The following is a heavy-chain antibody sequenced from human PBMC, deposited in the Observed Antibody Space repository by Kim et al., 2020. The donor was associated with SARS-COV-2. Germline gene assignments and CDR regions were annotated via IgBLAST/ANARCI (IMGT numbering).Heavy chain of an antibody. CDR3: AKGYQGSSG. CDR2: SKK. V-gene: IGHV3-30*02. Sequence: SKKYYADSGKGRFTISRDNPKNTRYLKMNSRRAEDRAVYYCAKGYQGSSGWGKGTRVTVSS. D-gene: IGHD2-2*01. J-gene: IGHJ4*02.